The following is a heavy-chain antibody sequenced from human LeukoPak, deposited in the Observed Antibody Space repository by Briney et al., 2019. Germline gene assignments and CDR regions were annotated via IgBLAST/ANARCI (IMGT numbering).Heavy chain of an antibody. CDR2: INHSGST. CDR1: GGSFSGYY. D-gene: IGHD6-6*01. V-gene: IGHV4-34*01. CDR3: ARAGHDSSSDY. J-gene: IGHJ4*02. Sequence: SETLSLTCAVYGGSFSGYYWSWIRQPPGKGLEWIGEINHSGSTNYNPSIKSRVTISVDTSKNQFSLKLSSVTAADTAVYYCARAGHDSSSDYWGQGTLVTVSS.